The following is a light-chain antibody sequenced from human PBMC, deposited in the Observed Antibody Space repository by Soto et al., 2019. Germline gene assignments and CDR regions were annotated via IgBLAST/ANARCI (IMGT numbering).Light chain of an antibody. V-gene: IGLV2-14*01. Sequence: QSALTQPASVSGSPGQSITISCTGTSSDVGGYNYVSWYQQHPGKAPKLMIYAVSNRPSGVSTRFSGSKSGNTASLTISGLQAEDEADYHCSSYTTSSTLLYVFGTGTKVIVL. CDR2: AVS. CDR1: SSDVGGYNY. J-gene: IGLJ1*01. CDR3: SSYTTSSTLLYV.